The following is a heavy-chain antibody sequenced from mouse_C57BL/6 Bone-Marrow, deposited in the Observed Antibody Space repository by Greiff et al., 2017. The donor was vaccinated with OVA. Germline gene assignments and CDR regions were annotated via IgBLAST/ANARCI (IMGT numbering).Heavy chain of an antibody. CDR2: IYWDDDK. J-gene: IGHJ4*01. Sequence: QVTLKESGPGILQSSQTLSLTCSFSGFSLSTSGMGVSWIRQPSGKGLEWLAHIYWDDDKRYNPSLKSRLTISKDTSRNQVFLKITSVDTADTATYYCARRAMGLRNYYAMDYWGQGTSVTVSS. D-gene: IGHD2-4*01. CDR1: GFSLSTSGMG. V-gene: IGHV8-12*01. CDR3: ARRAMGLRNYYAMDY.